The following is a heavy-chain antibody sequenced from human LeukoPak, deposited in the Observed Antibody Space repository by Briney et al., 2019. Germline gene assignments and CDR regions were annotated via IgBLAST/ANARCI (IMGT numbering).Heavy chain of an antibody. J-gene: IGHJ4*02. CDR2: ISYDGSNK. Sequence: GGSLRLSCAASGFTFSSYAMHRVCQAPGKGLEWVAVISYDGSNKYYADSVKGRFTISRDNSKNTLYLQMNSLRAEDTAVYYCAKDSTVTKKGFDYWGQGTLVTVSS. V-gene: IGHV3-30*04. CDR3: AKDSTVTKKGFDY. D-gene: IGHD4-17*01. CDR1: GFTFSSYA.